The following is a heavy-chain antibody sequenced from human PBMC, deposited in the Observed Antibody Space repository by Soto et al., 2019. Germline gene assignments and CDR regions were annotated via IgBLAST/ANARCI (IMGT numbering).Heavy chain of an antibody. CDR3: ARGGIGIQLCFLGWFDP. CDR1: GGTFSSYT. V-gene: IGHV1-69*02. CDR2: IIPILGIA. J-gene: IGHJ5*02. Sequence: ASVKVSCKASGGTFSSYTISWVRQAPGQGLEWMGRIIPILGIANYAQKFQGRVTITADKSTSTAYMELSSLRSEDTAVYYCARGGIGIQLCFLGWFDPWGQGTLVTVSS. D-gene: IGHD5-18*01.